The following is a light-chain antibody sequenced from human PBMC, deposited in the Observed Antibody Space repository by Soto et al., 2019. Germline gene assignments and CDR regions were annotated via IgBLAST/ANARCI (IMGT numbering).Light chain of an antibody. V-gene: IGKV3-20*01. J-gene: IGKJ1*01. Sequence: EIVLTQSPGTLSLSLGERATLSCRASQSVVSSYLAWYQQKPGQAPRLLIYGASSRATGVPDRFSGSGSGTDFTLTISRLEPEDFAVYYCQQYGSQSWTFGQGTKVEIK. CDR3: QQYGSQSWT. CDR2: GAS. CDR1: QSVVSSY.